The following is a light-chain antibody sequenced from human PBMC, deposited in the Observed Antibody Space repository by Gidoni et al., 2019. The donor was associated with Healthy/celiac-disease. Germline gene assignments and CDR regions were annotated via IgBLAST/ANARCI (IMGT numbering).Light chain of an antibody. Sequence: VITQTPATLSASPGDRATLACWASQSVSSYLAWYQQKPGQAPRLLIYGASSRATGIPARFSGSGSGTEFTLTISSLQSEDFAVYYCQQYNNWPLTFGEGTKVEIK. CDR3: QQYNNWPLT. CDR2: GAS. J-gene: IGKJ4*02. CDR1: QSVSSY. V-gene: IGKV3-15*01.